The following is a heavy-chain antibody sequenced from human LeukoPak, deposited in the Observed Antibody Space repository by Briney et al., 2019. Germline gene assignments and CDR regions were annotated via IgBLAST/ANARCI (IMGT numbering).Heavy chain of an antibody. CDR1: GGTLSSYA. CDR3: ARDLGEWGAFDI. Sequence: SVKVSCKASGGTLSSYAISWVRQAPGQGLEWMGGILPFFGTANYAQKFQDRVTITADESTSTAYMELSSLRSEDTAMYFCARDLGEWGAFDIWGQGTMVTVSS. V-gene: IGHV1-69*01. D-gene: IGHD7-27*01. CDR2: ILPFFGTA. J-gene: IGHJ3*02.